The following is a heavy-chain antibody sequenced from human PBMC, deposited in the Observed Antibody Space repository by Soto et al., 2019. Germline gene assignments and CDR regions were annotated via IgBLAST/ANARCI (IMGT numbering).Heavy chain of an antibody. V-gene: IGHV4-34*02. CDR3: ATFTPECPTAPLRGDDALDL. D-gene: IGHD3-10*01. CDR2: INLSGSS. J-gene: IGHJ3*01. CDR1: NRSFSGYY. Sequence: QLHLEQRDAGLLKTSETLSLTCDVYNRSFSGYYWGWLRQAPGKGLEWIVDINLSGSSNYNPSLPSRVSVSVDTSKRPFSPRLSSVTAADTSVDYCATFTPECPTAPLRGDDALDLGGQGPLVTFPS.